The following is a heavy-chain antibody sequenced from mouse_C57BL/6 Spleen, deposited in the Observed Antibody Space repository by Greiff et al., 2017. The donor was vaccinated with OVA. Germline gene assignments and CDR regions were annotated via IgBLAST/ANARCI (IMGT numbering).Heavy chain of an antibody. CDR3: ARGGGAQAIWFAD. V-gene: IGHV1-82*01. J-gene: IGHJ3*01. Sequence: VQLQQSGPELVKPGASVKISCTASGYAFSSSWMNWVKQRPGQGLEWIGRFYPGDGDTNYNGKFKGKATLTADKSSNTAYLQLSSLTSEDSAVYYCARGGGAQAIWFADWGQGTLVTVSA. CDR2: FYPGDGDT. CDR1: GYAFSSSW. D-gene: IGHD3-2*02.